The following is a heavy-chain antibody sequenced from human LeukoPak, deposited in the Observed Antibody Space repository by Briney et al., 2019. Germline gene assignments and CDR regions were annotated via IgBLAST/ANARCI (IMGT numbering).Heavy chain of an antibody. D-gene: IGHD6-13*01. Sequence: GRSLRLSCAASGFTFSSYAMHWVRQAPGKGLEWVAVISYDGSNKYYADSVKGRFTISRDNSKNTLYLQMNSLRAEDTAVYYCARGKSSSWYYFDYWGQGTLVTVSS. J-gene: IGHJ4*02. CDR3: ARGKSSSWYYFDY. V-gene: IGHV3-30*04. CDR2: ISYDGSNK. CDR1: GFTFSSYA.